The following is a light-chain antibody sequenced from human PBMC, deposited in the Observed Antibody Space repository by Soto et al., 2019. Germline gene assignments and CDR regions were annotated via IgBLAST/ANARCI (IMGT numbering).Light chain of an antibody. CDR2: EVS. Sequence: QSALTQPASVSGSPGQSITISCTGTSSDVGDYNYVSWYQQHPVKAPKVMIYEVSHRPSGVSNRFSGSKSGNTASLTISGLQAEDEADDYCCSYRSSSLYVFGTGTQLTVL. V-gene: IGLV2-14*01. J-gene: IGLJ1*01. CDR3: CSYRSSSLYV. CDR1: SSDVGDYNY.